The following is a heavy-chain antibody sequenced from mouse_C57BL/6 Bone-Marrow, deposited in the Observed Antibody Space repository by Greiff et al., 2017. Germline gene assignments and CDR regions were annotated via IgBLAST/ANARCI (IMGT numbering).Heavy chain of an antibody. V-gene: IGHV6-6*01. CDR3: TVGYLYYYARDY. J-gene: IGHJ4*01. Sequence: DVMLVESGGGLVQPGGSMKLSCAASGFTFSDAWMDWVRQSPEKGLEWVAEIRNKANNHATYYAESVKGRFTISRDDSKSSVYLQMNSLRAEDTGIYYCTVGYLYYYARDYWGQGTSVTVSS. CDR1: GFTFSDAW. D-gene: IGHD2-2*01. CDR2: IRNKANNHAT.